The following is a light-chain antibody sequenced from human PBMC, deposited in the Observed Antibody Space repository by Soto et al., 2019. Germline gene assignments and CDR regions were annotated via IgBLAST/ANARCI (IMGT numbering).Light chain of an antibody. Sequence: EIAMTQTPATLSVSPGESTTISCRASHSVSSRLAWYQQKPGQAPRLLSHRASTKATGLPARFSGSGSGTEFSVTISSLQSEEFAVYYCQHYTNWPITFGGGTKVELK. J-gene: IGKJ4*01. CDR1: HSVSSR. CDR2: RAS. CDR3: QHYTNWPIT. V-gene: IGKV3-15*01.